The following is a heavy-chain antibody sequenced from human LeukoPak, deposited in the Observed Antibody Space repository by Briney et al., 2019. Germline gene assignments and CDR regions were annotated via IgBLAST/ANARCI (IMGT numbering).Heavy chain of an antibody. Sequence: PSETLSLTCAVYGGSFSGYDWSWIRQPPGKGLEWIGEINHSVSTNYNPSLKSRVTISVDTSKNQFSLKLSSVTAADTAVYYCASLEEDYGDHEFDYWGQGTLVTVSS. V-gene: IGHV4-34*01. D-gene: IGHD4-17*01. J-gene: IGHJ4*02. CDR3: ASLEEDYGDHEFDY. CDR2: INHSVST. CDR1: GGSFSGYD.